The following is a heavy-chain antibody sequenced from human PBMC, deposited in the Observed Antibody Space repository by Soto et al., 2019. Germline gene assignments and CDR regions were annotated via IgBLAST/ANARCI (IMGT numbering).Heavy chain of an antibody. CDR3: ARGRPLRFLEWFPGPFXY. CDR2: IYHSGST. CDR1: GGSISSGGYS. V-gene: IGHV4-30-2*01. D-gene: IGHD3-3*01. J-gene: IGHJ4*02. Sequence: TLSLTCAVSGGSISSGGYSWSWIRQPPGKGLEWIGYIYHSGSTYYNPSLKSRVTISVDRSKNQFSLKLSSVTAADTAVYYCARGRPLRFLEWFPGPFXYWGQGTLVT.